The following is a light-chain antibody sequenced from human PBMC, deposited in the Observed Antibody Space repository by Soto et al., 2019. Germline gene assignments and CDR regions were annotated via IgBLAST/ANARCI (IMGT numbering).Light chain of an antibody. CDR1: SSDVGGYNF. CDR3: SSYTSSSTHYV. Sequence: QSVLTQPASVSGSPGQSITISCTGTSSDVGGYNFVSWYQQHPGKAPKVMIYDVSNRPSGVSNRFSGSKSGNTASLTISGLQAEDEADYYCSSYTSSSTHYVFGTGTKVTVL. CDR2: DVS. J-gene: IGLJ1*01. V-gene: IGLV2-14*01.